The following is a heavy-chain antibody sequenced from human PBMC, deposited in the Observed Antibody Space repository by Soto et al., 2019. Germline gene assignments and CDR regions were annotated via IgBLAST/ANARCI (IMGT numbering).Heavy chain of an antibody. CDR3: ARDYYYDRSGYSPLDY. V-gene: IGHV3-21*06. CDR2: ISSSSSYT. Sequence: GGSLRLSCAASGFTFSSYTMNWVRQAPGKGLEWVSSISSSSSYTSHADSVKGRFTISRDNAKNSLYLQINSLRAEDTAMYYCARDYYYDRSGYSPLDYWGQGTLVTVSS. CDR1: GFTFSSYT. J-gene: IGHJ4*02. D-gene: IGHD3-22*01.